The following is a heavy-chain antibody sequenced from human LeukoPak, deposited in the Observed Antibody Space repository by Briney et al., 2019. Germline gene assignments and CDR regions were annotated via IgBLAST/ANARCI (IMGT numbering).Heavy chain of an antibody. Sequence: GESLKISCKGSGYSFTSYWIGWVRQMPGKGLEWMGIISPGDSDTAYSPSFQGQVTISADKSISTAYLQWSSLKASDTAMYYCARRNGYNAGALDFDYWGRGTLVTVPS. V-gene: IGHV5-51*01. D-gene: IGHD5-24*01. J-gene: IGHJ4*02. CDR3: ARRNGYNAGALDFDY. CDR1: GYSFTSYW. CDR2: ISPGDSDT.